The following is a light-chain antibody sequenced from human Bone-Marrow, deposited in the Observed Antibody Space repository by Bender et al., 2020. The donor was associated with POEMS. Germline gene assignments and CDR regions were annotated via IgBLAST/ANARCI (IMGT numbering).Light chain of an antibody. CDR1: SSDLGGYNL. J-gene: IGLJ3*02. CDR2: DVS. CDR3: CSYTRSSTWV. Sequence: QSALTQPASVSGSPGQSITISCTGSSSDLGGYNLVSWYQQHPGKVPKLLIYDVSNRPSGVSTRFSGSKSGNTASLTISGLQAEDEGDYFCCSYTRSSTWVFGGGTKLTVL. V-gene: IGLV2-14*01.